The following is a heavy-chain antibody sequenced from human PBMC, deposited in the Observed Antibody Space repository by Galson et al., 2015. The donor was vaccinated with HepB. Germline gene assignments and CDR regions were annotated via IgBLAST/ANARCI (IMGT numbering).Heavy chain of an antibody. CDR3: AKDSLSGLYWYFDL. V-gene: IGHV3-9*01. CDR1: GFTFDDYA. J-gene: IGHJ2*01. CDR2: ISWNSGSI. D-gene: IGHD3-22*01. Sequence: SLRLSCAASGFTFDDYAMHWVRQAPGKGLEWVSGISWNSGSIGYADSVKGRFTISRDNAKNSLYLQMNSLRAEDTALYYCAKDSLSGLYWYFDLWGRGTLVTVSS.